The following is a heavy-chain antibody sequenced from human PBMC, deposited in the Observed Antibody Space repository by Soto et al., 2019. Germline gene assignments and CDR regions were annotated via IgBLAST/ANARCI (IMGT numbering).Heavy chain of an antibody. J-gene: IGHJ3*02. CDR1: GFSFSSQA. D-gene: IGHD5-18*01. CDR2: ISNDGNRQ. Sequence: QEQLMESVGGVVQPGRSLRLSCVASGFSFSSQAMHWVRQAPGKGLEWVAAISNDGNRQLYADSVKDRFTISRDNSRNTLDLQMNNLRTEDTGVYFCARDIYSYGSVGTPDIWGQGTMVTVSS. V-gene: IGHV3-30-3*01. CDR3: ARDIYSYGSVGTPDI.